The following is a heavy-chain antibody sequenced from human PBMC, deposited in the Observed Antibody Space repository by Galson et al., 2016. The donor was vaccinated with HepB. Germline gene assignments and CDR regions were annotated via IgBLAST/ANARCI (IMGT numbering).Heavy chain of an antibody. V-gene: IGHV3-48*01. D-gene: IGHD5-12*01. Sequence: SLRLSCAASGFTFSNYWMHWVRQVPGKGLEWISYISSSRNTIDYADSVKGRFTISRDDAKSSLYLQMNNLSVGDTAIYHCAQEVGWLRFAFGSWGQGTLVTVSS. CDR2: ISSSRNTI. CDR1: GFTFSNYW. CDR3: AQEVGWLRFAFGS. J-gene: IGHJ5*01.